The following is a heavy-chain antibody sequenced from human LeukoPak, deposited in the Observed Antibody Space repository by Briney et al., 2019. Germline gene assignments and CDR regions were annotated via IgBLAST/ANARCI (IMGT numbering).Heavy chain of an antibody. V-gene: IGHV3-23*01. D-gene: IGHD2-2*01. CDR1: GFSFSSYA. J-gene: IGHJ6*02. CDR3: AKGVDIVVVPAAFGYYYYGMDV. Sequence: GGSLRLSCAASGFSFSSYAMSWVRQAPGKELEWVSGISGSISGSGRPTQYADSVKGRFTISRDNSKNTLYLQMNSLRAEDTAVYYCAKGVDIVVVPAAFGYYYYGMDVWGQGTTVTVSS. CDR2: ISGSISGSGRPT.